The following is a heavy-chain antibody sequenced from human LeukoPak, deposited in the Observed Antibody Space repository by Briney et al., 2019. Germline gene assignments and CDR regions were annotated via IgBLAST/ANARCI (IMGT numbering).Heavy chain of an antibody. CDR3: ARDLCSGGRCYSNWFDP. J-gene: IGHJ5*02. V-gene: IGHV3-7*01. D-gene: IGHD2-15*01. Sequence: GGSLRLSCAASGFTFSSYWMSWVRQAPGKGLEWVANIKQDGSEKYYVDSVKGRFTISRDNAKNSLYLQMNSLRAEDTAVYYCARDLCSGGRCYSNWFDPWGQGTLVTVSS. CDR2: IKQDGSEK. CDR1: GFTFSSYW.